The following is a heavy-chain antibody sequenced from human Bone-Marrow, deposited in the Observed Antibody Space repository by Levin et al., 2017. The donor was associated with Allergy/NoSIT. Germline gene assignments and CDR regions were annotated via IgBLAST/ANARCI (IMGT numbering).Heavy chain of an antibody. D-gene: IGHD4-23*01. CDR2: ISYDGSNN. CDR3: ARDYDYGGHRHFDY. CDR1: GFTFVIYS. J-gene: IGHJ4*02. Sequence: GGSLRLSCAASGFTFVIYSMHWVRQAPGKGLEWLAFISYDGSNNFYIDSVKGRFTISRDNSKNTLYLQMNSLRADDTADYYCARDYDYGGHRHFDYWGQGTLVTVSS. V-gene: IGHV3-30-3*01.